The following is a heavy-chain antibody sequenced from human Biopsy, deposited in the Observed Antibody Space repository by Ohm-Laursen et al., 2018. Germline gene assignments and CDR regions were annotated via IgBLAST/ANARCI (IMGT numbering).Heavy chain of an antibody. J-gene: IGHJ3*01. D-gene: IGHD3-3*01. CDR2: ISGRGAT. CDR1: GGSIRSDY. Sequence: TLSLTWTVSGGSIRSDYWGWIRQSPRKGLEWIGHISGRGATNYNPSLRGRVTISVDTSKNQFSLKLSSVTAADTAVFFCARLYRLDDYWNDDPPDAFDVWGQGTMVTVSS. V-gene: IGHV4-59*01. CDR3: ARLYRLDDYWNDDPPDAFDV.